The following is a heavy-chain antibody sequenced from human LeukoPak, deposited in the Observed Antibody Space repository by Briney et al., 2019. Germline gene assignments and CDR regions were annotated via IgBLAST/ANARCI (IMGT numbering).Heavy chain of an antibody. CDR2: IKEDGSDK. J-gene: IGHJ4*02. V-gene: IGHV3-7*01. Sequence: QAGGSLRLSCAASGFTFSRSWMTWVRQAAGKGLEWVANIKEDGSDKYYVDSVKGRFTVSRDNAKNSLYLQMNSLRDEDTAAYYCARDRGYFVFDYWGQGTLVTVSS. CDR1: GFTFSRSW. D-gene: IGHD3-10*01. CDR3: ARDRGYFVFDY.